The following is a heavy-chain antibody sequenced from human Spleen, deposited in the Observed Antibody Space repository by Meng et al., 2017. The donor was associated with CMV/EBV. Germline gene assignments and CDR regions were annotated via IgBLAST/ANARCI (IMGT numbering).Heavy chain of an antibody. CDR1: EYTFTAYY. CDR3: ARDLDMVTTVRYYFYGTDV. J-gene: IGHJ6*02. CDR2: INPKSGAT. Sequence: ASVKVSCKASEYTFTAYYMHWVRQAPGQGLEWMGWINPKSGATNYAEKFQGRVTMTRDTSLTTVYMEVSSLRSDDTAIYYCARDLDMVTTVRYYFYGTDVWGQGTTVTVSS. V-gene: IGHV1-2*02. D-gene: IGHD4-17*01.